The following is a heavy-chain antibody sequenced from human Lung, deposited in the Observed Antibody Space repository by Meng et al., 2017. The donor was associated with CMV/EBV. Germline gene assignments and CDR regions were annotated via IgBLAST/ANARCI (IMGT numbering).Heavy chain of an antibody. J-gene: IGHJ5*02. V-gene: IGHV4-31*03. CDR1: GGSISSGGFY. CDR3: ARTNYGDYNWFDP. CDR2: IYYSGST. Sequence: QVQMQESGPGLVKPSQTLALTCTVSGGSISSGGFYWSWIRQHPGKGLEWIGYIYYSGSTYYNPSLRSRVAISIDTSKNQFSLKLTSVTAADTAVYFCARTNYGDYNWFDPWGQGTLVTVSS. D-gene: IGHD4-17*01.